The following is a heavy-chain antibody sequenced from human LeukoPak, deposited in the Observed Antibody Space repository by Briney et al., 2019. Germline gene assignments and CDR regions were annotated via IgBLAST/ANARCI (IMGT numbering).Heavy chain of an antibody. CDR3: ARVTNIRMGVGYNYYYYMDV. Sequence: SETLSLTCTVSGGSITSDNWSWIRQPPGKGLEWIGFIYYSGSTNYNPSLKGRLTISLDTSQNQFSLRLSSVTAADTAVYYCARVTNIRMGVGYNYYYYMDVWGKGTTVTVSS. D-gene: IGHD2-8*01. CDR1: GGSITSDN. CDR2: IYYSGST. J-gene: IGHJ6*03. V-gene: IGHV4-59*01.